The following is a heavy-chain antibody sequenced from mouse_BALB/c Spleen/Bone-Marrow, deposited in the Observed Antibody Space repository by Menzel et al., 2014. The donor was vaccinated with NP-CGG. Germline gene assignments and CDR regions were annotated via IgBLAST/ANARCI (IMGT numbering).Heavy chain of an antibody. CDR1: GYTFSSYW. V-gene: IGHV1-9*01. Sequence: QVQLQQSGAELMKPGASVKISCKATGYTFSSYWIEWVKQRPGHGLEWIGEILPGSGRTNYNEKFKGKATFTADTSSNTAYMQLSSLTSEDSAVYYCARLNYYGSLGYWGQGTTLTVSS. J-gene: IGHJ2*01. CDR2: ILPGSGRT. D-gene: IGHD1-1*01. CDR3: ARLNYYGSLGY.